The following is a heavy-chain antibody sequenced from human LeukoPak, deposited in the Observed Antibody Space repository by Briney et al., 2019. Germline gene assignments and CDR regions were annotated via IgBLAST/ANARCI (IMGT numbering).Heavy chain of an antibody. CDR2: IYTSGST. CDR1: GGSFSSYF. CDR3: ARQSPIDAFDI. Sequence: SETLSLTCSVSGGSFSSYFWSWVRQPAGKGLEWIGRIYTSGSTNYNPSLKSRVTISVDTSKNQFSLKLTSVTAADTAVYYCARQSPIDAFDIWGQGTMVTVSS. J-gene: IGHJ3*02. V-gene: IGHV4-4*07.